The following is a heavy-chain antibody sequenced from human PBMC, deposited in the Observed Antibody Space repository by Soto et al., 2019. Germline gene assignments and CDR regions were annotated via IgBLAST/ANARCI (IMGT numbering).Heavy chain of an antibody. V-gene: IGHV3-7*01. D-gene: IGHD3-10*01. CDR2: IKQDGSEN. CDR3: ARAPMVRENYYYYYYMDV. Sequence: GGSLRLSCAASGFTFSSYWMSWVRQAPGKGLEWVANIKQDGSENYYVDSVKGRFTISRDNAKNSLYLQMNSLRAEDTAVYYCARAPMVRENYYYYYYMDVWGKGTTVTVSS. CDR1: GFTFSSYW. J-gene: IGHJ6*03.